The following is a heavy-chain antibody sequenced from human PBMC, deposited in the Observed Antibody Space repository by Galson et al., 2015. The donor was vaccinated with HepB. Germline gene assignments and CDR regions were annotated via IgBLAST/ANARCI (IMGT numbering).Heavy chain of an antibody. CDR1: GFTFHTYA. D-gene: IGHD3-16*02. CDR3: VKLGHHYVWGSYRYDASEI. Sequence: SLRLSCAASGFTFHTYAMSWVRQVPGKGLEWVSVVSDSGYTTYYEDSVKGRFTISRDNSNNTLSLQMDRLRAEDTAKYYCVKLGHHYVWGSYRYDASEIWGQGTMVTVSS. V-gene: IGHV3-23*01. CDR2: VSDSGYTT. J-gene: IGHJ3*02.